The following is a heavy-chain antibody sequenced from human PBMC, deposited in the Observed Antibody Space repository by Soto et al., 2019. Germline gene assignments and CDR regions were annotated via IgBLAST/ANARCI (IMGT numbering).Heavy chain of an antibody. D-gene: IGHD1-26*01. J-gene: IGHJ4*02. Sequence: PGGSLRLSCAASRFTFSNYGMHWVRQTPGKGLEWVAVISYDGSNKYYADSVKGRFTISRDNSKNTLYLQMNSLRAEDTAVYYCGKGGYPYFDDWGQGT. CDR2: ISYDGSNK. CDR3: GKGGYPYFDD. V-gene: IGHV3-30*18. CDR1: RFTFSNYG.